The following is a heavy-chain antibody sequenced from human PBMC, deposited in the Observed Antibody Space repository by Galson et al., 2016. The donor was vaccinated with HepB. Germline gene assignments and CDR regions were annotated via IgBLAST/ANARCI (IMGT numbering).Heavy chain of an antibody. Sequence: ETLSLTCSVSGGSISRSSDYWGWIRQPPGKGLEWIGTIYYSGSTYYNPSPNSRVTISVDTSKNQFSLKVSSVTAADTAVYYCARAVWLPLSGMDVWGQGTTVTVSS. J-gene: IGHJ6*02. CDR3: ARAVWLPLSGMDV. CDR1: GGSISRSSDY. CDR2: IYYSGST. V-gene: IGHV4-39*07. D-gene: IGHD3-10*01.